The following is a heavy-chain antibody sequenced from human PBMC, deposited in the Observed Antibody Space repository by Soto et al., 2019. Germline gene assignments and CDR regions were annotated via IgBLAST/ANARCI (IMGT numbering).Heavy chain of an antibody. D-gene: IGHD4-17*01. CDR3: SKDRAVSLYLGMDV. V-gene: IGHV3-23*01. J-gene: IGHJ6*02. Sequence: EVQLLESGGGLVQPGGYLRLSCAASGFTPNTYAMNWVRQAPGKGLEWVSAISGSGRNTYYADSVKGRFTISRDNSKNTLHLQMNGLSAEDSAVYYCSKDRAVSLYLGMDVWGQGTTVTVSS. CDR1: GFTPNTYA. CDR2: ISGSGRNT.